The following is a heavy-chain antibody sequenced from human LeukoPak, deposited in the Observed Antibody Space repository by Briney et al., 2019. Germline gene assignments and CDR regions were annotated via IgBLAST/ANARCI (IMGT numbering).Heavy chain of an antibody. CDR2: INHSGST. Sequence: SETLSLTCAVYGGSFSGYYWSWIRQPPGKGLEWIGEINHSGSTNYNPSLKSRVTISVDTSKNQFSLKLASVTAADTAMYYCARTYSSNWYSGFDPWGQGTLVTVSS. J-gene: IGHJ5*02. V-gene: IGHV4-34*01. CDR3: ARTYSSNWYSGFDP. D-gene: IGHD6-13*01. CDR1: GGSFSGYY.